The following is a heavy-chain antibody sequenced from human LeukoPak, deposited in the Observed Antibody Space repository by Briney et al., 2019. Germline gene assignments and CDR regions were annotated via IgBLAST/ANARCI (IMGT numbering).Heavy chain of an antibody. J-gene: IGHJ5*02. Sequence: SVKVSCKASGGTFSSYAISWVRQAPGQGLEWMGGIIPIFGTANYAQKFQGRVTITADESTSTAYMELSSLRSEDTAVYYCARDRLGGDHNWFDPWGQGTLVTVSS. V-gene: IGHV1-69*13. CDR3: ARDRLGGDHNWFDP. CDR2: IIPIFGTA. D-gene: IGHD1-26*01. CDR1: GGTFSSYA.